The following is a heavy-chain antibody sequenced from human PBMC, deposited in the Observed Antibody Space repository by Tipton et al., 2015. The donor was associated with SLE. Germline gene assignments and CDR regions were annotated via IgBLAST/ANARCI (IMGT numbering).Heavy chain of an antibody. CDR3: ARHVDPTDYYYYAVDV. CDR1: GGSISNSNW. V-gene: IGHV4-4*02. J-gene: IGHJ6*02. CDR2: IYYSGRT. Sequence: TLSLTCAVSGGSISNSNWWSWVRQPPGKGLEWIGEIYYSGRTYYNASLKSRVTISVDTSKNQFSLRLSSVSAADTAVYYCARHVDPTDYYYYAVDVWGQGTTVTVSS.